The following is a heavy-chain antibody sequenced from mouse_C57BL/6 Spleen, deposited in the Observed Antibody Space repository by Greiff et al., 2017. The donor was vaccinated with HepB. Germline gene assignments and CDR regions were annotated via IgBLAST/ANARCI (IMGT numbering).Heavy chain of an antibody. CDR3: ARRSSYDYFDY. J-gene: IGHJ2*01. D-gene: IGHD1-1*01. CDR1: GFTFSDYY. CDR2: INYDGSST. Sequence: EVMLVESEGGLVQPGSSMKLSCTASGFTFSDYYMAWVRQVPEKGLEWVANINYDGSSTYYLDSLKSRFIISRDNAKNILYLQMSSLKSEDTATYYCARRSSYDYFDYWGQGTTLTVSS. V-gene: IGHV5-16*02.